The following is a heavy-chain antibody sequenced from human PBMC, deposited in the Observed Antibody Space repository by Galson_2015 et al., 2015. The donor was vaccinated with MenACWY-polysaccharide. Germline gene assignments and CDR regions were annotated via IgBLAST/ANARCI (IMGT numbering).Heavy chain of an antibody. CDR1: GFTFSNFW. V-gene: IGHV3-7*01. J-gene: IGHJ4*02. D-gene: IGHD3-10*01. Sequence: SLRLSCAASGFTFSNFWMSWVRQAPGKELEWVASIKQDGSEKYLVDSVKGRFTISRDNAENSLFLQMNSLRAEDTAVYYCARERWVREVITGGILYYWGQGMLVTVSS. CDR2: IKQDGSEK. CDR3: ARERWVREVITGGILYY.